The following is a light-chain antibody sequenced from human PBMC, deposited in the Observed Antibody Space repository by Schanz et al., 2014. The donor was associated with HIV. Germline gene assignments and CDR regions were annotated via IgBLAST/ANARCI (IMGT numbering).Light chain of an antibody. Sequence: DIQMTQSPSSLSASVGDGVTITCRASQNIGSYLNWYQQRPGQAPRLLIYAASSLQTGVPLRFSGRGSGTEFTLTISSLQPEDVATYYCQKYNSAPWTFGQGTKVEIK. J-gene: IGKJ1*01. CDR1: QNIGSY. CDR2: AAS. V-gene: IGKV1-39*01. CDR3: QKYNSAPWT.